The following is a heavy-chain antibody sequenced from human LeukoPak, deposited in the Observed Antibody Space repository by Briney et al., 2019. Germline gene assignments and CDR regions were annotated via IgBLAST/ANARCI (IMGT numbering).Heavy chain of an antibody. Sequence: SETLSLTCTVSGGSISSYYWSWIRQPPGKGLEWIGYIYYSGSTSYNPSLKSRVTISVDTSKNQFSLKLSSVTAADTAVYYCARSPYMLTGQLLEYYFDYWGQGTLVTVSS. J-gene: IGHJ4*02. V-gene: IGHV4-59*01. CDR2: IYYSGST. CDR3: ARSPYMLTGQLLEYYFDY. CDR1: GGSISSYY. D-gene: IGHD2-2*01.